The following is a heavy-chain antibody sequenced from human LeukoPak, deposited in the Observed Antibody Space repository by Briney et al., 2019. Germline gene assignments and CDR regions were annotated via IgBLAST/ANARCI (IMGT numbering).Heavy chain of an antibody. D-gene: IGHD5-12*01. J-gene: IGHJ6*03. V-gene: IGHV1-69*13. Sequence: ASVEVSCKASGGTFSSCAISWVRQAPGQGLEWMGGIIPIFGTANYAEKFQGRVTITADESTSTAYMELSSLRSEDTAVYYCARGNSGYGTAHYYYYYYMDVWGKGTTVTISS. CDR2: IIPIFGTA. CDR3: ARGNSGYGTAHYYYYYYMDV. CDR1: GGTFSSCA.